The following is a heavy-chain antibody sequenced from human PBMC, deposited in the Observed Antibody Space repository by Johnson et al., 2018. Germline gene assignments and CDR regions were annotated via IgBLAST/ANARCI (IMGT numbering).Heavy chain of an antibody. J-gene: IGHJ3*02. Sequence: ISRDNSKNTLYMQMNSLRAEDTAVYYCARVRGYGDYDAFDIWGQGTMVTVSS. D-gene: IGHD4-17*01. V-gene: IGHV3-30*07. CDR3: ARVRGYGDYDAFDI.